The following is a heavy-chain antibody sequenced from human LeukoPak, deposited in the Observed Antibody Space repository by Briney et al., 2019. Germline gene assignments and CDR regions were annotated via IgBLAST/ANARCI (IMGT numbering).Heavy chain of an antibody. Sequence: GGSLRLSCAASGFTLSSYGVHWVRQAPGKGLEWVAVIWYDGSNKYYADSVKGRFTISRDNSKNTLYLQMNSLRAEDTAVYYCAKELKTYYYDSSIDAFDIWGQGTMVTVSS. CDR3: AKELKTYYYDSSIDAFDI. D-gene: IGHD3-22*01. J-gene: IGHJ3*02. CDR2: IWYDGSNK. CDR1: GFTLSSYG. V-gene: IGHV3-33*06.